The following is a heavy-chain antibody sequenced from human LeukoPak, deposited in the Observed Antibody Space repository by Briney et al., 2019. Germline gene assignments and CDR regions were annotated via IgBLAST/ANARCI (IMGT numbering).Heavy chain of an antibody. Sequence: SETLSLTCTVSGGSISSSSYYWGWIRQPPGKGLEWIGYIYYSGSTNYNPSLKSRVTISVDTSKNQFSLKLSSVTAADTAVYYCASHSSGYLQFDYWGQGTLVTVSS. CDR2: IYYSGST. D-gene: IGHD3-22*01. V-gene: IGHV4-61*05. CDR3: ASHSSGYLQFDY. CDR1: GGSISSSSYY. J-gene: IGHJ4*02.